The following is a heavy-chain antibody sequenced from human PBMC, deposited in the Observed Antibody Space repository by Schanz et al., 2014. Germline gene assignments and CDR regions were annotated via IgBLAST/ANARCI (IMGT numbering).Heavy chain of an antibody. J-gene: IGHJ5*02. D-gene: IGHD1-1*01. Sequence: EVQLLESGGGLVQPGGSLRLSCAASGFTFSSYSMNWVRQAPGKGLEWVANIKKDGSEKYYVDSVKGRFTISRDNAKNALFLQMNSRRPEDTAVYCCARGRVLESWGQGTLVTVSS. CDR3: ARGRVLES. CDR1: GFTFSSYS. CDR2: IKKDGSEK. V-gene: IGHV3-7*01.